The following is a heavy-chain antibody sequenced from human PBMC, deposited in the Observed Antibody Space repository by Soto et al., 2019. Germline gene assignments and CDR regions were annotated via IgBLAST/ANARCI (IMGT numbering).Heavy chain of an antibody. V-gene: IGHV3-7*01. Sequence: HPGGSLRLSCAASGFTFSTYWMSWFRQAPGKGLEWVANIKEDGSEKYYVDSVEGRFTISRDNAKSSLYLQMTSLRAEDTALYYCARGWGYFDSSGFPYLYAMDVWGQGTTVTVSS. CDR1: GFTFSTYW. J-gene: IGHJ6*02. D-gene: IGHD3-22*01. CDR2: IKEDGSEK. CDR3: ARGWGYFDSSGFPYLYAMDV.